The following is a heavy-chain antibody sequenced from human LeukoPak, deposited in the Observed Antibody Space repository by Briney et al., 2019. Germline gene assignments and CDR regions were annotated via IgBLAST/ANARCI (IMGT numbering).Heavy chain of an antibody. CDR1: GGSISSSNW. Sequence: PSETLSLTCAVSGGSISSSNWWSWVRQPPGKGLEWIGEIYHSGSTNYNPSLKSRVTISVDKSKNQFSLKLSSVTAADTAVYYCARWVGGYSYGGFGYFDYWGRGTLVTVSS. CDR2: IYHSGST. V-gene: IGHV4-4*02. J-gene: IGHJ4*02. D-gene: IGHD5-18*01. CDR3: ARWVGGYSYGGFGYFDY.